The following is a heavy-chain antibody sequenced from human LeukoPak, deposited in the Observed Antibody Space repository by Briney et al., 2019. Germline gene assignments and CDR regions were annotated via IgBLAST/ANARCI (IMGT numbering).Heavy chain of an antibody. V-gene: IGHV1-2*02. J-gene: IGHJ3*02. Sequence: ASVKVFCKASGYTFSDYYMHWVRQAPGQGLEWMGWINPDSGGTRYSQKFQGRVTMTRDTSINTVYMELSRLRSDDTAVYYCARPHDGGSNSNDAFDIWGQGTMVTVSS. CDR2: INPDSGGT. D-gene: IGHD1-26*01. CDR1: GYTFSDYY. CDR3: ARPHDGGSNSNDAFDI.